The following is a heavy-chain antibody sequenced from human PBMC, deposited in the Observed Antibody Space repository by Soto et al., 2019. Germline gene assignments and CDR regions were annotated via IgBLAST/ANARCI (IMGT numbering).Heavy chain of an antibody. CDR1: GFTFSSYG. J-gene: IGHJ6*02. Sequence: GGSLRLSCAASGFTFSSYGMHWVRQAPSKGLEWVAVISYDGSNKYYADSVKGRFTISRDNSKNTLYLQMNSLRAEDTAVYYCAKDLGYCSGGSCPYPFDYGMDVWGQGTTVTVSS. D-gene: IGHD2-15*01. CDR3: AKDLGYCSGGSCPYPFDYGMDV. CDR2: ISYDGSNK. V-gene: IGHV3-30*18.